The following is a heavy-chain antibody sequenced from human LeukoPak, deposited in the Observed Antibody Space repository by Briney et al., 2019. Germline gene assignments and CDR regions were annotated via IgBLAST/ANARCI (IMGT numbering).Heavy chain of an antibody. V-gene: IGHV3-21*01. Sequence: GSLRLSCAASGFTFSGYSMNWVRQAPGKGLEWVASISSSSTYIYYADSVKGRFTISRDNAKNSLYLQMNSLRAEDMAVYYCARVYSGSYCAYYWGQGTLVTVSS. J-gene: IGHJ4*02. CDR1: GFTFSGYS. D-gene: IGHD1-26*01. CDR2: ISSSSTYI. CDR3: ARVYSGSYCAYY.